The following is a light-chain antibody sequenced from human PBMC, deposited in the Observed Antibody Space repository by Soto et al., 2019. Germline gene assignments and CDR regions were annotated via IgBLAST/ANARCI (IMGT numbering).Light chain of an antibody. CDR3: SSYTTSSTV. V-gene: IGLV2-14*01. CDR1: SSDGADYKD. CDR2: EVT. J-gene: IGLJ1*01. Sequence: QSALTQPASVSGSPGQSSTISFTATSSDGADYKDVSWYQQHPGNAPKLMIYEVTYRPSGVSNRFSGSKSGNTASLTISGLQAEDEAEYYCSSYTTSSTVFGTGTKLTVL.